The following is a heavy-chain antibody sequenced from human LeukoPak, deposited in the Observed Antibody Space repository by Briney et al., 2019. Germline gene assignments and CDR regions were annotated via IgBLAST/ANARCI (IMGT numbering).Heavy chain of an antibody. V-gene: IGHV1-46*01. D-gene: IGHD5-12*01. Sequence: GASVKVSCKASGYTFTNYYMNWVRQAPGQGLEWMGIINPSGGSTSYAQKFQGRVTVTRDTSTSTVYMELSSLRSEDTAMCYCAREGEIGYDLSDYWGQGTLVTVSS. CDR3: AREGEIGYDLSDY. J-gene: IGHJ4*02. CDR2: INPSGGST. CDR1: GYTFTNYY.